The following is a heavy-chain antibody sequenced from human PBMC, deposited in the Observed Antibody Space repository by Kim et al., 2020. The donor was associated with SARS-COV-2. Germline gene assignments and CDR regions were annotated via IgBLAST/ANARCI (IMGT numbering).Heavy chain of an antibody. CDR3: AREYSSGWYYFDY. V-gene: IGHV3-33*01. J-gene: IGHJ4*02. Sequence: YANSEKGRVTIPRDNSKNPLYLQMNGLRAEDTAVYYCAREYSSGWYYFDYWGQGTLVTVSS. D-gene: IGHD6-19*01.